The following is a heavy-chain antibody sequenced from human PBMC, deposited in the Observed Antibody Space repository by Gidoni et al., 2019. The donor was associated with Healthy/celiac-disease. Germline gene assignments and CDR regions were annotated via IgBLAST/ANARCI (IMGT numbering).Heavy chain of an antibody. CDR2: IIRIFGTA. CDR1: GGTFSSYA. V-gene: IGHV1-69*01. D-gene: IGHD2-15*01. J-gene: IGHJ4*02. CDR3: ARDLAGPNDGLLYY. Sequence: QVQLVQSGAEVMKPGSSVKVSCKASGGTFSSYAISWVRQAPGQGLEWLGGIIRIFGTANYAQKFQGRVTITADEATSTAYRELSSLRSEDTAVYYCARDLAGPNDGLLYYWGQGTLVTVSS.